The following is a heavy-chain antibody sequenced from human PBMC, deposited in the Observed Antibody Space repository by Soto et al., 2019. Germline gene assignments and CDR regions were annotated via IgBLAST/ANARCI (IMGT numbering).Heavy chain of an antibody. CDR1: GYTFSGYY. J-gene: IGHJ4*02. CDR2: INPNSGGT. CDR3: ARDLLLEWGTVDY. Sequence: VSCKSSGYTFSGYYMHGVRQSPGQGLEWMGWINPNSGGTNYGQKLQGRVTMTRDTSISTAYMELSRLRSDDKDVYYCARDLLLEWGTVDYWGQGPLVTAPQ. D-gene: IGHD3-3*01. V-gene: IGHV1-2*02.